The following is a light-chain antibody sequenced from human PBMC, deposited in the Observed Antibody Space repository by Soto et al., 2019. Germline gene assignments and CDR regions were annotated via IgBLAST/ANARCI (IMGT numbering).Light chain of an antibody. Sequence: DIQMTQSPSSVSASVGDRVTIACRASLGISSYLAWYQQKPGKVPNLLIYAASTLQSGVPSRFSGSGSGTDYTLTISRLEPEDFAVYYCHQYAWSPLTFGQGTRLEIK. J-gene: IGKJ5*01. CDR2: AAS. CDR3: HQYAWSPLT. V-gene: IGKV1-12*01. CDR1: LGISSY.